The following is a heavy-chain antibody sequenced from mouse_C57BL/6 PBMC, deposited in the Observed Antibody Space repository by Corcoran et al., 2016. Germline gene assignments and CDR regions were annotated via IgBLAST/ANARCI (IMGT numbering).Heavy chain of an antibody. CDR1: GYTFTDYY. V-gene: IGHV1-26*01. CDR2: INPNNGGT. Sequence: EVQLQQSGPELVKPGASVKISCKASGYTFTDYYMNWVKQSHGKSLEWIGDINPNNGGTSYNQKFKGKATLTVDKSSSTAYMELRSLTSEDSAVYYCARWAYGSSYWYFDVWGTGTTVTASS. CDR3: ARWAYGSSYWYFDV. J-gene: IGHJ1*03. D-gene: IGHD1-1*01.